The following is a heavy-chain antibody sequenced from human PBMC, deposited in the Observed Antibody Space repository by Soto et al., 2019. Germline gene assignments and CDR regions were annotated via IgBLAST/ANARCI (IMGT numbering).Heavy chain of an antibody. CDR2: IWYDGSNK. D-gene: IGHD6-6*01. J-gene: IGHJ6*02. CDR1: GFTFSSYG. CDR3: AKVEGSSYYYYGMDA. V-gene: IGHV3-33*06. Sequence: GWALRLSFASSGFTFSSYGMHWVRQAPGKGLEWVAVIWYDGSNKYYADSVKGRFTISRDNSKNTLYLQMNSLRAEDTAVYYCAKVEGSSYYYYGMDAWGQGTTVTVSS.